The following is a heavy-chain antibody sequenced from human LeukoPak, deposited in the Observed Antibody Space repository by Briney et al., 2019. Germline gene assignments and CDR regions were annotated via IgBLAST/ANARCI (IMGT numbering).Heavy chain of an antibody. CDR3: ARDQYDTWSRRGNFDS. CDR2: IELDGSEK. D-gene: IGHD3-3*01. V-gene: IGHV3-7*03. CDR1: GFTFGKYW. J-gene: IGHJ4*02. Sequence: PGGSLRLSCVAFGFTFGKYWMSWVRQAPGKGLEWVANIELDGSEKNYVDSVKGRFTISRDNTKNSLYLQMNSLRVEDTAVFYCARDQYDTWSRRGNFDSWGQGTLVIVSS.